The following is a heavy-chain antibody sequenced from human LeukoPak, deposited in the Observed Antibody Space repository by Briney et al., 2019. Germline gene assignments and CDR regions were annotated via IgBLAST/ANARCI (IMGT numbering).Heavy chain of an antibody. D-gene: IGHD3-9*01. J-gene: IGHJ4*02. CDR3: ARTYYDILTGYNSYFDY. CDR2: ITASSTAI. V-gene: IGHV3-21*01. CDR1: GFTFSSHG. Sequence: GGTLRLSCAASGFTFSSHGMNWVRQAPGKGLEWVSSITASSTAIYSADSVKGRFTISRDNAKNFLYLQMNSLRAEDTAVYYCARTYYDILTGYNSYFDYWGQGILVTVSS.